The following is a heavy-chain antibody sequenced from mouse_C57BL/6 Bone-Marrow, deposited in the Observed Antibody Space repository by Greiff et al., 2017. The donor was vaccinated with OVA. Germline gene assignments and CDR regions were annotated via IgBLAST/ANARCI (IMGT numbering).Heavy chain of an antibody. CDR3: ARDGYGYGGFAY. Sequence: EVQLVESEGGLVQPGSSMKLSCTASGFTFSDYYMAWVRQVPEKGLEWVANINYDGSSTYYLDSLKSRFIISRDNAKNILYLQLSSLKSEDTATYYCARDGYGYGGFAYWGQGTLVTVSA. D-gene: IGHD2-2*01. V-gene: IGHV5-16*01. CDR1: GFTFSDYY. J-gene: IGHJ3*01. CDR2: INYDGSST.